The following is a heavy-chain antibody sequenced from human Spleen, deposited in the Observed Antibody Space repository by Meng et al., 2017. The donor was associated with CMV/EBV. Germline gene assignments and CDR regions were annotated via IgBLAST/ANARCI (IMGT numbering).Heavy chain of an antibody. D-gene: IGHD6-13*01. J-gene: IGHJ6*02. Sequence: ASVKVSCKASGYTFTAYYFRWVRQAPVQGLEWMGWINAKTGSTNCAQKFQGMVTMTRDTSSSTAHMELSNLRSDDTAVYYYARVHIAAAGDYYNRIDVWGQGTMVTVSS. CDR2: INAKTGST. CDR3: ARVHIAAAGDYYNRIDV. CDR1: GYTFTAYY. V-gene: IGHV1-2*02.